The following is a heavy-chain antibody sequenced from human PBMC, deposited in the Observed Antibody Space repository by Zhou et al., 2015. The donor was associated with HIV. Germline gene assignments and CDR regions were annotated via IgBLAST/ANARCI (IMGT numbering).Heavy chain of an antibody. CDR3: ARDRLTPTMLLGPGPYDI. CDR2: ISTYNGNT. CDR1: GYSFTSHA. V-gene: IGHV1-18*01. J-gene: IGHJ3*02. Sequence: QVQLVQSGAELKKPGASVKVSCKAFGYSFTSHAISWVRQAPGQGLEWMGWISTYNGNTNYPQKFQGKVTMTTDTSTSTAYMDLRSLTSDDTAVYYCARDRLTPTMLLGPGPYDIWGQGTLVTVSS. D-gene: IGHD2-2*01.